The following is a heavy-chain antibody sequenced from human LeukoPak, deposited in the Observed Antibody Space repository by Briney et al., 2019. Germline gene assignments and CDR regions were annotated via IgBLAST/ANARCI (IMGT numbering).Heavy chain of an antibody. Sequence: SETLSLTCAVYGASFNVYYWTWIRQPPGKGLEWIGEINHIGSTNYNPSLKSRVTISVDTSKDQFSLKLTSVTAADAAIYYCARGPNSTGWYPHWGQGTLVTVSS. J-gene: IGHJ4*02. CDR3: ARGPNSTGWYPH. CDR1: GASFNVYY. V-gene: IGHV4-34*01. CDR2: INHIGST. D-gene: IGHD6-19*01.